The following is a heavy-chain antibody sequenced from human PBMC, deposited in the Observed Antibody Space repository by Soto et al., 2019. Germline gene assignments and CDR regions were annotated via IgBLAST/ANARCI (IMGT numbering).Heavy chain of an antibody. CDR1: GFNFSSYE. V-gene: IGHV3-48*03. CDR3: ARDRHYGMDV. Sequence: GGSLRLSCAASGFNFSSYEMNWVRQAPGKGLEGVSYISSSGSTIYYADSVKGRFTISRDNAKNSLYLQMNSLRAEDTAVYYCARDRHYGMDVWGQGTTATVSS. J-gene: IGHJ6*02. CDR2: ISSSGSTI.